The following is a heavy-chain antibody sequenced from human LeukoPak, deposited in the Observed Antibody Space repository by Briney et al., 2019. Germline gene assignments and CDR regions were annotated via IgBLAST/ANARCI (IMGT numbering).Heavy chain of an antibody. CDR2: IRHDGSNK. CDR3: AKDRWLQGYFDY. V-gene: IGHV3-30*02. Sequence: GGSLRLSCTTSGFIFSNYGMHWVRQARGKGLEWVAFIRHDGSNKYYADSVKGRCTISRDNSKKTVYLQMNSLRTEDTAVYYCAKDRWLQGYFDYWGQGTLVTVSS. D-gene: IGHD5-24*01. J-gene: IGHJ4*02. CDR1: GFIFSNYG.